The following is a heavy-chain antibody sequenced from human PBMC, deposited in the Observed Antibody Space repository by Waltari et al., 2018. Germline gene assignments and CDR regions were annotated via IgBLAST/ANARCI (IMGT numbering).Heavy chain of an antibody. CDR3: AASGLWFGELFIAAFDY. Sequence: EVQLVQSGAEVKKPGATVKISCKASGYTFTDYYMHWVHQAPGKGLEWMGRVSPEDGETRYAEKFQGRGTITADTSTDTAYMELSSLRSEDTAVYYCAASGLWFGELFIAAFDYWGQGTLVTVSS. CDR2: VSPEDGET. V-gene: IGHV1-69-2*01. D-gene: IGHD3-10*01. CDR1: GYTFTDYY. J-gene: IGHJ4*02.